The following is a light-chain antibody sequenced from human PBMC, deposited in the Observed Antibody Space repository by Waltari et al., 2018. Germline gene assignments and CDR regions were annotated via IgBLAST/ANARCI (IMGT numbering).Light chain of an antibody. CDR1: QSVSGY. CDR3: QQHTNWPPEVA. V-gene: IGKV3-11*01. CDR2: DAS. Sequence: EIVLTQSPATLSLSLGERATLSCRASQSVSGYLVWYQQKPGQAPSRLIYDASNRATGIPARFSGSGSGTDFTLTISSLEAEDFAVYYCQQHTNWPPEVAFGGGTKVEIK. J-gene: IGKJ4*01.